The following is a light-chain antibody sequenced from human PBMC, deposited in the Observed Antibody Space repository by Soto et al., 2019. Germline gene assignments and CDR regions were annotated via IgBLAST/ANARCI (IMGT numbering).Light chain of an antibody. V-gene: IGKV1-5*01. CDR1: QSLSSY. CDR3: QQYDDYPLT. J-gene: IGKJ4*01. Sequence: DIQMTQSPSTLSASVGDRFTITCRSSQSLSSYLAWYQQKPGKAPNLLIYDASNLESGVPSRFSGSGSGTEFTLTISSLQPDDFATYFCQQYDDYPLTFGGGTKVDI. CDR2: DAS.